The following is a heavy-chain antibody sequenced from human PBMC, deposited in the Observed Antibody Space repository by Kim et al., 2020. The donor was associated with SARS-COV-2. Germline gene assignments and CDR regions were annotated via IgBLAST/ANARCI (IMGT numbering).Heavy chain of an antibody. J-gene: IGHJ3*02. CDR1: GYTFTSYA. CDR2: INTNTGNP. V-gene: IGHV7-4-1*02. CDR3: ARGGLLWFGAGSGTGVGAFDI. D-gene: IGHD3-10*01. Sequence: ASVKVSCKASGYTFTSYAMNWVRQAPGQGLEWMGWINTNTGNPTYAQGFTGRFVFSLDTSVSTAYLQISSLKAEDTAVYYCARGGLLWFGAGSGTGVGAFDIWGQGTMVTVSS.